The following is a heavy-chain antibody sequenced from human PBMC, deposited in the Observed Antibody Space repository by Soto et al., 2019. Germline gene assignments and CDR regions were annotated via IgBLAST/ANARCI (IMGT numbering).Heavy chain of an antibody. CDR1: GGSISSGDSY. CDR3: ARGPGA. CDR2: IDYSWCT. Sequence: QVQLQESGPGLVKPSQTLSLTCTVSGGSISSGDSYWSWIRQHQGKGLEWIGYIDYSWCTYYDPALKSRDTKSVDTSKNQSTLMLSSGTAADTAVYYCARGPGAGGQGTLVTVSS. V-gene: IGHV4-31*03. J-gene: IGHJ4*02. D-gene: IGHD1-26*01.